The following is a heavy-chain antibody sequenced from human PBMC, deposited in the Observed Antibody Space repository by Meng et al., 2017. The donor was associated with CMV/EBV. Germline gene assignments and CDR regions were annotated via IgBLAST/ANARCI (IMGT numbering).Heavy chain of an antibody. CDR3: ARKRQGFRGDYVWNWFDP. Sequence: SFSGYYWRWIRQPPGKGLEWIGEINHSGSTNYNPSLKRRVTISVDTSKNQFSLKLSSVTAADTAVYYCARKRQGFRGDYVWNWFDPWGQGTLVTVSS. V-gene: IGHV4-34*01. D-gene: IGHD4-17*01. J-gene: IGHJ5*02. CDR2: INHSGST. CDR1: SFSGYY.